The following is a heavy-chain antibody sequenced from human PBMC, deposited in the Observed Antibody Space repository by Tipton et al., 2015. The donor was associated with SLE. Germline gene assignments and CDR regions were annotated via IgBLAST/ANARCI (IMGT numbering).Heavy chain of an antibody. V-gene: IGHV4-61*09. Sequence: TLSLTCVVSGYSISSGSYYWSWIRQPAGKGLEWIGHIYATGITNYNPSLKSRVTISVDTSKNQFSLKLSSVTAADTAVYYCARDKNGDYYDYWGQGTLVTVSS. D-gene: IGHD4-17*01. CDR2: IYATGIT. J-gene: IGHJ4*02. CDR3: ARDKNGDYYDY. CDR1: GYSISSGSYY.